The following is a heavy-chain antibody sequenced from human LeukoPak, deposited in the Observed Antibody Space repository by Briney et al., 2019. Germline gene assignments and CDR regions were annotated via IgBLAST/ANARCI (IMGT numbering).Heavy chain of an antibody. D-gene: IGHD3-10*01. CDR3: ARERITMVRGKTENNWFDP. V-gene: IGHV4-34*01. CDR1: GWSFSGYY. J-gene: IGHJ5*02. CDR2: INHSGST. Sequence: SETLSLTCAVYGWSFSGYYWSWIRQPPGKGLEWIGEINHSGSTNYNPSLKSRVTISVDTSKNQFSLKLSSVTAADTAVYYCARERITMVRGKTENNWFDPWGQGTLVTVSS.